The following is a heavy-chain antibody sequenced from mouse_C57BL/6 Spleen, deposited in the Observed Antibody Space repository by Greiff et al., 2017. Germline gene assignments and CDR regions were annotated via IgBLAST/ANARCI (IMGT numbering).Heavy chain of an antibody. V-gene: IGHV1-82*01. Sequence: VKLQESGPELVKPGASVKISCKASGYAFSSSWMNWVKQRPGKGLEWIGRIYPGDGDTNYNGKFKGKATLTADKSSSTAYMQLSSLTSEDSAVYFCARPYGKGAMDYWGQGTSVTVSS. D-gene: IGHD2-1*01. J-gene: IGHJ4*01. CDR3: ARPYGKGAMDY. CDR1: GYAFSSSW. CDR2: IYPGDGDT.